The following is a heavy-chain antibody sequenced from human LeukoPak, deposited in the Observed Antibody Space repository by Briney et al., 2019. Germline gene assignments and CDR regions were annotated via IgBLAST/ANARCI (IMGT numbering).Heavy chain of an antibody. Sequence: GRSLRLSCAASGFTFSSYSMHWVRQAPGKGLEWVAVIWYDGSNKYYADSVKGRFTISRDNSKNTLYLQMNSLRAEGTAVYYCARVTSRSHYYDSSGYFGMDVWGQGTTVTVSS. V-gene: IGHV3-33*01. D-gene: IGHD3-22*01. CDR2: IWYDGSNK. J-gene: IGHJ6*02. CDR1: GFTFSSYS. CDR3: ARVTSRSHYYDSSGYFGMDV.